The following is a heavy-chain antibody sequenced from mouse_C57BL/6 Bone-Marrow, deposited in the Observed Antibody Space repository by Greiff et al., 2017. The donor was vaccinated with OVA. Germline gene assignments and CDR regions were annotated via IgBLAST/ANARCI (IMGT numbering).Heavy chain of an antibody. V-gene: IGHV1-15*01. Sequence: LVESGAELVRPGASVTLSCKASGYTFTDYEMHWVKQTPVHGLEWIGAIDPETGGTAYNQKFKGKAILTADKSSSTAYMEIRSLTSEDSAVYYCTRGIYHYGSSYWAHYAMDYWGQGTSVTVSS. D-gene: IGHD1-1*01. CDR1: GYTFTDYE. CDR2: IDPETGGT. CDR3: TRGIYHYGSSYWAHYAMDY. J-gene: IGHJ4*01.